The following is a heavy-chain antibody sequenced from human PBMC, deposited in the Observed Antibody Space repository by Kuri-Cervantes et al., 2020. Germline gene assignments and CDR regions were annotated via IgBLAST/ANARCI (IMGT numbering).Heavy chain of an antibody. Sequence: SETLSLTCAVYGGSFSGYYWSWIRQPPGKGLEWLGEINHSGSTNYNPSLKSRVTISVDTSKNQFSLKLSSVTAADTAVYYCARLGTDYVWGSYRRGPFDYWGQGTLVTVSS. CDR3: ARLGTDYVWGSYRRGPFDY. CDR1: GGSFSGYY. D-gene: IGHD3-16*02. V-gene: IGHV4-34*01. J-gene: IGHJ4*02. CDR2: INHSGST.